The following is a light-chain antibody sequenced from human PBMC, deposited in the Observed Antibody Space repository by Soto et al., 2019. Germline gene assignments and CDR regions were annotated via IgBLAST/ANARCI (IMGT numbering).Light chain of an antibody. CDR2: AAS. CDR1: QSISNY. Sequence: DIQMTQSPSSLSTSVGDRVTITCRASQSISNYLAWYQQKPGKVPKLLIYAASTLQSGVPSRFSGSGSGTEFTLTISSLQPEDVATYYCQQYNSSPWTFGQGTKVEIK. J-gene: IGKJ1*01. V-gene: IGKV1-27*01. CDR3: QQYNSSPWT.